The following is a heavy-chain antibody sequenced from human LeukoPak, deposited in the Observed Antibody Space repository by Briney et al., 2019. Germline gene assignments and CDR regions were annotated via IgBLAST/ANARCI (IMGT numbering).Heavy chain of an antibody. CDR2: INTGGDT. CDR1: GYTFTNYA. V-gene: IGHV1-3*04. Sequence: ASVKISCKASGYTFTNYAMHWVRQAPGQRLEWMGWINTGGDTAYSQRFQGRVTIISDTSASTAYMDLSNLRSEDTAVYYCAREGFGSGTNLEVGYFDYWGQGSLVTVSS. D-gene: IGHD3-10*01. J-gene: IGHJ4*02. CDR3: AREGFGSGTNLEVGYFDY.